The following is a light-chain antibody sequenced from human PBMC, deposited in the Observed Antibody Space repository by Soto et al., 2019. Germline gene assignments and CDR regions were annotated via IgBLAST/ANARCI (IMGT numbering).Light chain of an antibody. Sequence: DIQMTQSPSTLSASVGDRVTITCRASQSVTTWLAWYQQTPGKAPKLLIYDASRLESGVPSRFSGSGSGTEFTLTISSLQPDDFATYYCQGYRTFSFGPGTKVEIK. CDR1: QSVTTW. J-gene: IGKJ1*01. V-gene: IGKV1-5*01. CDR2: DAS. CDR3: QGYRTFS.